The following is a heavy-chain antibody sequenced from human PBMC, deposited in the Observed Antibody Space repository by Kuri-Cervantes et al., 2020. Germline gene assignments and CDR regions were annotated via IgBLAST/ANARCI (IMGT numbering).Heavy chain of an antibody. D-gene: IGHD6-13*01. CDR1: GGTFSSYA. Sequence: SVKVSCKASGGTFSSYAISWVRQAPGQGLEWMGGIIPIFGTANYAQKFQGRVTITTDESTSTAYMELSSLRSEDTAVYYCARVEWKYSSSWYWYYWGQGTLVTVSS. CDR3: ARVEWKYSSSWYWYY. J-gene: IGHJ4*02. CDR2: IIPIFGTA. V-gene: IGHV1-69*05.